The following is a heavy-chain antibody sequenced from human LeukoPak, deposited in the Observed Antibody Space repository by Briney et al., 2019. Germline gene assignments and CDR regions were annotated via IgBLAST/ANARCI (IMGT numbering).Heavy chain of an antibody. CDR3: AKPPDCSGGSCYYYGMDV. CDR1: GFTFSNYV. CDR2: ISATGGST. D-gene: IGHD2-15*01. Sequence: GGSLRLSCAASGFTFSNYVMSWVRQAPGKGLEWVSAISATGGSTYYADSVKGRFIISRDNSKNTLYLQMNSLRAEDTAVYYCAKPPDCSGGSCYYYGMDVWGQRTTVTVSS. J-gene: IGHJ6*02. V-gene: IGHV3-23*01.